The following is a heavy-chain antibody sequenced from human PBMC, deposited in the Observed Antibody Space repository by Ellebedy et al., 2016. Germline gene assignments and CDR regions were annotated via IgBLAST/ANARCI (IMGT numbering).Heavy chain of an antibody. D-gene: IGHD6-13*01. V-gene: IGHV3-30*18. Sequence: GESLKISXAASGFTFSSYGMHWVRQAPGKGLEWVAVISYDGSNKYYADSVKGRFTISRDNSKNTLYLQMNSLRAEDTAVYYCAKASEQLVLYYYGMDVWGQGTTVTVSS. CDR2: ISYDGSNK. CDR1: GFTFSSYG. CDR3: AKASEQLVLYYYGMDV. J-gene: IGHJ6*02.